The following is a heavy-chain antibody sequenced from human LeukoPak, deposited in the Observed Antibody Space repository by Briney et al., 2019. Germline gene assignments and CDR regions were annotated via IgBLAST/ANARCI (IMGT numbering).Heavy chain of an antibody. J-gene: IGHJ4*02. CDR2: IIPIFGTA. CDR1: GGTFSSYA. CDR3: ARTAARRFDY. Sequence: WASVKVSCKASGGTFSSYAISWVRQAPGQGLEWMGGIIPIFGTANYAQKFQGRVTMTRDTSTSTVYMELSSLRSDDTAVYYCARTAARRFDYWGQGTLVTVSS. D-gene: IGHD6-6*01. V-gene: IGHV1-69*05.